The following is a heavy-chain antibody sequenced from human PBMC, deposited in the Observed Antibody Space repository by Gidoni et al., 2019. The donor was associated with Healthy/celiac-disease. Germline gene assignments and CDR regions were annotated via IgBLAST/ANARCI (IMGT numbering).Heavy chain of an antibody. J-gene: IGHJ5*02. CDR2: IYWNDDK. D-gene: IGHD3-22*01. CDR1: GFSLSTSGVG. V-gene: IGHV2-5*01. CDR3: AHTLYDSSGYYYQPSNWVDP. Sequence: QITFKESGPTLAKPTPTLTLTCTFPGFSLSTSGVGVGWIRQPPGKALEWLALIYWNDDKRYSPSLKSRLTSPKDTSKNQVVLTMTNMDPVDTATYYCAHTLYDSSGYYYQPSNWVDPWGQGTLVTVSS.